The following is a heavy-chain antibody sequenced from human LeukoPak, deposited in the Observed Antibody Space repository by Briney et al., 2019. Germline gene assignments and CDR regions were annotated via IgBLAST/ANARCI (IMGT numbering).Heavy chain of an antibody. CDR2: ISWNSGSI. J-gene: IGHJ4*02. D-gene: IGHD2-2*01. V-gene: IGHV3-9*01. CDR3: AKAHCSSTSCPSAYFDY. Sequence: GGSLRLPCAASGFTFDDYAMHWVRQAPGKGLEWVSGISWNSGSIGYADSVKGRFTISRDNAKNSLYLQMNSLRAEDTALYYCAKAHCSSTSCPSAYFDYWGQGTLVTVSS. CDR1: GFTFDDYA.